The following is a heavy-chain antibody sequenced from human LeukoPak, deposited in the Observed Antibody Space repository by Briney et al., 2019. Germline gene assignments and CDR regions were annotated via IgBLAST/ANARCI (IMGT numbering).Heavy chain of an antibody. CDR3: AKGDQYSRDWFDP. D-gene: IGHD6-13*01. CDR2: ISASGVGT. CDR1: GFTFSSYA. V-gene: IGHV3-23*01. J-gene: IGHJ5*02. Sequence: PGGSLRLSCAASGFTFSSYAMRWVRQAPGPGLEWVSGISASGVGTYYADSVKGRFTISRDNSKNTLYLQMNSLRAEDTAVYYCAKGDQYSRDWFDPWGQGTLVTVSS.